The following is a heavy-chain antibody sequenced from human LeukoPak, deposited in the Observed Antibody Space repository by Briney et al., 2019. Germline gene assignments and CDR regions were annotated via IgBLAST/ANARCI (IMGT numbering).Heavy chain of an antibody. Sequence: SETLSLTCTVSGGSISSSSYYWGWIRQPPGKGLEWIGSIYYSGSTYYNPSLKSRVTISVDTSKNQFSLKLSSVTAADTAVYYCARARRVGRQFVGLVDYWGQGTLVTVSS. V-gene: IGHV4-39*01. D-gene: IGHD1-26*01. CDR1: GGSISSSSYY. CDR2: IYYSGST. J-gene: IGHJ4*02. CDR3: ARARRVGRQFVGLVDY.